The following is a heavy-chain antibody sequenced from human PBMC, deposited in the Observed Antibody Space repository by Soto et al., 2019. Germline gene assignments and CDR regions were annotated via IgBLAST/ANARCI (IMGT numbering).Heavy chain of an antibody. CDR1: GGSVRSGSYY. CDR2: IYYSGST. J-gene: IGHJ6*02. CDR3: ASRLGPGDSEEYYYYYYGMDV. Sequence: SLTCTVSGGSVRSGSYYWSWIRQPPGKGLEWIGYIYYSGSTNYNPSLKSRVTISVDTSKNQFSLKLSSVTAADTAVYYCASRLGPGDSEEYYYYYYGMDVWGQGTTAPVSS. V-gene: IGHV4-61*01. D-gene: IGHD4-17*01.